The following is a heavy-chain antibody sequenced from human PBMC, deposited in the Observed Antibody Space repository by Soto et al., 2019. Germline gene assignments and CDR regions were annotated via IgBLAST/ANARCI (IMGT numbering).Heavy chain of an antibody. J-gene: IGHJ4*02. Sequence: LSLTCTVSGGSISSGGYYWSWIRQHPGKGLEWIGYIYYSGSTYYNPSLKSRVTISVDTSKNQFSLKLSSVTAADTAVYYCARGGYDSSGYYFDYWGQGTLVTVSS. V-gene: IGHV4-31*03. CDR1: GGSISSGGYY. CDR2: IYYSGST. CDR3: ARGGYDSSGYYFDY. D-gene: IGHD3-22*01.